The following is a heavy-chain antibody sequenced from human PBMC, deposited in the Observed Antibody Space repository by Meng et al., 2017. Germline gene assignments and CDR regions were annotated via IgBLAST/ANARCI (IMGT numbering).Heavy chain of an antibody. J-gene: IGHJ4*02. V-gene: IGHV4-59*01. CDR3: ARDHGQSPTSGWYGFR. CDR2: IYYSGST. D-gene: IGHD6-19*01. CDR1: GGSISSYY. Sequence: SETLSLTCTVSGGSISSYYWSWIRQPPGKGLEWIGYIYYSGSTNYNPSLKSRVTISVDTSKNQFSLKLSSVTAADTAVYYCARDHGQSPTSGWYGFRWGQGTLVTVSS.